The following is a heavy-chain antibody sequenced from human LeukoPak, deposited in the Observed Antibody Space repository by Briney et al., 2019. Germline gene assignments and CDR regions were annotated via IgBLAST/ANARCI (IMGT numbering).Heavy chain of an antibody. J-gene: IGHJ4*02. Sequence: GGSLRLSCAASGFTFSSYWMHWVRQAPGKGLVWVSRINSDGSSTSYADSVKGRFTISRDNSKNTLYLQMNSLRAEDTAVYYCAKETSRIGGSMASFDYWGQGTLVTVSS. CDR2: INSDGSST. CDR3: AKETSRIGGSMASFDY. CDR1: GFTFSSYW. D-gene: IGHD1-26*01. V-gene: IGHV3-74*01.